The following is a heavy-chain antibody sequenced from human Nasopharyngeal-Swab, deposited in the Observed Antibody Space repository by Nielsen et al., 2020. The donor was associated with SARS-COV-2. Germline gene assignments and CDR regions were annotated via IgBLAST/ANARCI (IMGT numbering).Heavy chain of an antibody. CDR3: ARHYYYNMDI. CDR2: IHHSGYS. J-gene: IGHJ6*03. CDR1: DASISDDNW. Sequence: SETLWLTCTVSDASISDDNWWGWVSQPPGRGLEWIREIHHSGYSNYNSSLMSRVAISVDKSKNQFSLTLRFLTAADTAVYYFARHYYYNMDIWGEGTTVTVSS. V-gene: IGHV4-4*02.